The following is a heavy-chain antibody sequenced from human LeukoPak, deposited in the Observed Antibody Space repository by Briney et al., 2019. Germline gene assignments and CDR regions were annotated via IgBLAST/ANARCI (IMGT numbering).Heavy chain of an antibody. CDR1: GYSISSGYY. J-gene: IGHJ4*02. CDR3: ARGEGHYYGSGSYYNVHFDY. CDR2: IYHSGST. Sequence: SETLSLSCTVSGYSISSGYYWGWIRQPPGKGLEWIGSIYHSGSTYHNPSLKSRVTISVDTSKNQFSLKLSSVTAADTAVYYCARGEGHYYGSGSYYNVHFDYWGQGTLVTVSS. D-gene: IGHD3-10*01. V-gene: IGHV4-38-2*02.